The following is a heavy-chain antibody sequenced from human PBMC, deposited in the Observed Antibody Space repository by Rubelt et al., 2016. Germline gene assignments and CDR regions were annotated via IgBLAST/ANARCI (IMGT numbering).Heavy chain of an antibody. CDR1: GGSFSGYY. D-gene: IGHD6-6*01. J-gene: IGHJ4*02. CDR3: ARGVVAARLGY. Sequence: GGSFSGYYGSWVRQPPGKGLEWIGEINPRGGTDYTPSLKSRVFMSVDSSKNQFFLRLSSVTAAEPAVYYCARGVVAARLGYWGQGTLVTVSS. CDR2: INPRGGT. V-gene: IGHV4-34*01.